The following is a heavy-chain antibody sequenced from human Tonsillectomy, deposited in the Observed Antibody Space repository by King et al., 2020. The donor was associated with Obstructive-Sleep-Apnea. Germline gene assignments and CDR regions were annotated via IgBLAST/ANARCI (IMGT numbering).Heavy chain of an antibody. V-gene: IGHV4-59*08. CDR3: ARHYGDYVYDAFDI. J-gene: IGHJ3*02. CDR1: GGSISRHY. D-gene: IGHD4-17*01. CDR2: FYHSGST. Sequence: PLQESGPGLVKPSETLSLTCTVSGGSISRHYWSWIRQPPGKGLEWIGYFYHSGSTSSNPSLRGRLIMSIDTSKNHFSLKLSTVTAADTAVYYCARHYGDYVYDAFDIWGQGTMVTVSS.